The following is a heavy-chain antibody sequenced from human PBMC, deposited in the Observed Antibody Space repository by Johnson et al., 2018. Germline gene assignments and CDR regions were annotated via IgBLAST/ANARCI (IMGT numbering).Heavy chain of an antibody. D-gene: IGHD3-9*01. CDR3: TRDMNGTMTGYYPHYYYGMDV. J-gene: IGHJ6*02. Sequence: EVQLVETGGGLVKPGRSLRLSCTASGFTFGDYAMSWFRQAPGKGLAWLGLIRSKAYGETREYAASVKDRFAISRDESKSIAYLQMKSLKIEDTAVYYWTRDMNGTMTGYYPHYYYGMDVWGQGATVTVSS. V-gene: IGHV3-49*05. CDR2: IRSKAYGETR. CDR1: GFTFGDYA.